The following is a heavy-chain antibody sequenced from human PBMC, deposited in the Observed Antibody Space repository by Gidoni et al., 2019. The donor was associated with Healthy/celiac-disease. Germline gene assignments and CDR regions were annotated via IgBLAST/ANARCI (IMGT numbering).Heavy chain of an antibody. D-gene: IGHD6-6*01. CDR1: GFTFGDYA. CDR3: TKPYELVFENYFDY. CDR2: IRSKAYGGTT. J-gene: IGHJ4*02. Sequence: EVQLVESGGGLVQPGRSLRLSCTASGFTFGDYAMSWVRQAPGKGLEWVGFIRSKAYGGTTEYAASVKGRFTISRDDSKSIAYLQMNSLKTEDTAVYYCTKPYELVFENYFDYWGQGTLVTVSS. V-gene: IGHV3-49*04.